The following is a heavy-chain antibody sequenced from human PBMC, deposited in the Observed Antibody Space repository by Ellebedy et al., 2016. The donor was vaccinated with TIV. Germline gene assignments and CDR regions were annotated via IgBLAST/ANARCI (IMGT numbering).Heavy chain of an antibody. CDR3: AGGSYTPYGMDV. J-gene: IGHJ6*02. CDR1: GGSVSSGSHY. Sequence: GSLRLSCTVSGGSVSSGSHYWNWIRQPSGKGLEWIGYSYYIGTTNYNPSLKSRVTISEDTSKNQFSLRLRSVTAADTAVYYCAGGSYTPYGMDVWGRGTTVIVSS. CDR2: SYYIGTT. D-gene: IGHD1-26*01. V-gene: IGHV4-61*01.